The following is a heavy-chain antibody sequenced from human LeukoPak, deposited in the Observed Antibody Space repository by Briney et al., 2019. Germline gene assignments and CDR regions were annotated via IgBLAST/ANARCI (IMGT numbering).Heavy chain of an antibody. CDR1: GFTFSSYA. V-gene: IGHV3-23*01. J-gene: IGHJ5*02. CDR3: AKAPASGVIAAPRWFDP. D-gene: IGHD6-13*01. Sequence: GGSLRLSCAASGFTFSSYAMSWVRQAPGKGLEWVSAISGSGGSTYYADSVKGRFTISRDNSKNTLYLQMNSLRAEDTAVYYCAKAPASGVIAAPRWFDPWGQGTLVTVSS. CDR2: ISGSGGST.